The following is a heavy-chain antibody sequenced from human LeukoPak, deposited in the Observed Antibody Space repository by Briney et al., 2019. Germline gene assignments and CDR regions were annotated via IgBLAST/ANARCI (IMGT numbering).Heavy chain of an antibody. D-gene: IGHD6-13*01. CDR1: GFTFSSYS. Sequence: GGSLRLSCAASGFTFSSYSMNWVRQAPGKGLEWVSSISSSSYIYYADSVKGRFTISRDNAKNSLYLQMNSLRAEDTAVYYCAKDHSDSIAAAGTVFDPWGQGTLVTVSS. V-gene: IGHV3-21*04. CDR3: AKDHSDSIAAAGTVFDP. J-gene: IGHJ5*02. CDR2: ISSSSYI.